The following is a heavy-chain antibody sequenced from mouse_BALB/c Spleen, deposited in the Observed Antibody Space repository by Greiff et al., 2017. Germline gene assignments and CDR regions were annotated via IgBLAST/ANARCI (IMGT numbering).Heavy chain of an antibody. D-gene: IGHD2-4*01. J-gene: IGHJ4*01. CDR2: IRNKANGYTT. CDR1: GFTFTDYY. Sequence: EVKVVESGGGLVQPGGSLRLSCATSGFTFTDYYMSWVRQPPGEALEWLGFIRNKANGYTTEYSASVKGRFTISRDNSQSILYLQMHTLRAGDSATDSCACDDYEDDGYAMDYWGQGTSVTVSA. V-gene: IGHV7-3*02. CDR3: ACDDYEDDGYAMDY.